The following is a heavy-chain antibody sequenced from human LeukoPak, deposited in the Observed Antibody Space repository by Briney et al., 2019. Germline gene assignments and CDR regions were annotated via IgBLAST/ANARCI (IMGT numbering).Heavy chain of an antibody. J-gene: IGHJ4*02. V-gene: IGHV4-59*01. CDR2: IYYSGST. Sequence: SETLSLTCTVSGGSISSYYWSWIRQPPGKGLEWIGYIYYSGSTNYNPSLKSRVTISVDTSKNQFSLKLSSVTAADTAVYYCAREISWLTFDYWGQGTLVTVSS. D-gene: IGHD6-13*01. CDR3: AREISWLTFDY. CDR1: GGSISSYY.